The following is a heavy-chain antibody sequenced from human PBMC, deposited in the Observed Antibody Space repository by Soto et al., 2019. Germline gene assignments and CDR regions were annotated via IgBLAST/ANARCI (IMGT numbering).Heavy chain of an antibody. D-gene: IGHD2-21*01. Sequence: QVQLVQSGAEVKKPGASVKVSCKASGYTFIRYYMHWVRQAPGQGLEWMGWINPNSGGTNYAQKFQGWVTMTRATSNSTAYMELSRLRSDDTAVYYCARAYYSTQYGMDVWGQGTTVTVS. J-gene: IGHJ6*02. V-gene: IGHV1-2*04. CDR3: ARAYYSTQYGMDV. CDR2: INPNSGGT. CDR1: GYTFIRYY.